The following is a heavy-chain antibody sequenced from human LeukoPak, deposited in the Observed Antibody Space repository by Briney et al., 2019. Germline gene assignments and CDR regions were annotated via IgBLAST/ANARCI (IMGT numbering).Heavy chain of an antibody. J-gene: IGHJ4*02. CDR2: IYYSGST. CDR3: ARVARSITSPYYFDY. V-gene: IGHV4-59*11. CDR1: GGSISSHY. Sequence: KTSETLSLTCTVSGGSISSHYWSWIRQPPGKGLEWIGYIYYSGSTNYNPSLKSRVTISVDTSKKEFSLKLSSVTAADTAVYYCARVARSITSPYYFDYWGQGTLVTVSS. D-gene: IGHD3-10*01.